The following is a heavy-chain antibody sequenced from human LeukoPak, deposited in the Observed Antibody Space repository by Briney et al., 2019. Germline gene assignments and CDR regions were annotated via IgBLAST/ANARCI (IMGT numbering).Heavy chain of an antibody. Sequence: GGSLRLSCAASGFTFSSHVTSWVRQAPGKGLGWVSAISGSGVSTYYADSVKGRFTISRDNSKDTLYLQMNSLRAEDTAVYYCAKRPLGGSGSYRDYWGQGTLVTVSS. CDR2: ISGSGVST. CDR3: AKRPLGGSGSYRDY. J-gene: IGHJ4*02. V-gene: IGHV3-23*01. D-gene: IGHD3-10*01. CDR1: GFTFSSHV.